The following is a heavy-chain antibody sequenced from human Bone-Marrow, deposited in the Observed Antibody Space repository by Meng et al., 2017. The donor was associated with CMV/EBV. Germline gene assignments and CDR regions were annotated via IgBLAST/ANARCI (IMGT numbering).Heavy chain of an antibody. CDR3: AKVRGGRFLEWFCNGFDP. J-gene: IGHJ5*02. Sequence: GGSLRLSCAASGFTFSTYWMSWVRQAPGKGLEWVANIKQDGSEKYSVDSVKGRFTISRDNSKNTLYLQMNSLRAEETAVYYCAKVRGGRFLEWFCNGFDPWGQGTLVTVSS. D-gene: IGHD3-3*01. CDR2: IKQDGSEK. CDR1: GFTFSTYW. V-gene: IGHV3-7*01.